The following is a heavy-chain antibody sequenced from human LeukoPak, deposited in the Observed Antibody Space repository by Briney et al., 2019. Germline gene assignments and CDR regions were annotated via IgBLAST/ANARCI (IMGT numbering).Heavy chain of an antibody. D-gene: IGHD1-26*01. CDR2: SSSDGGST. CDR1: GIIFSNYA. CDR3: ARGRQGAKPRYFDL. Sequence: GGSLRLSCTASGIIFSNYAMHWVRQGPGKGLECISTSSSDGGSTYYANSVKRRFTISRDNSKNTLYLQMASLRAEDMAVYYCARGRQGAKPRYFDLWGRGTRVTVSS. J-gene: IGHJ2*01. V-gene: IGHV3-64*01.